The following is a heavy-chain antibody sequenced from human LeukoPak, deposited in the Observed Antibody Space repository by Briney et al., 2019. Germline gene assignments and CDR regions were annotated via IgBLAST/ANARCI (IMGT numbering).Heavy chain of an antibody. CDR3: ARGESSSSALYYYYYYMGV. V-gene: IGHV4-61*02. Sequence: PSQTLSLTCTVSGGSISSGTYYWSWIRQPAGKGLEWIGRMYPSGSSNYNPSLKSRVTISLDTSKNQFSLNLSSVTAADTAMYYCARGESSSSALYYYYYYMGVWGKGTTVTVSS. CDR2: MYPSGSS. J-gene: IGHJ6*03. D-gene: IGHD6-6*01. CDR1: GGSISSGTYY.